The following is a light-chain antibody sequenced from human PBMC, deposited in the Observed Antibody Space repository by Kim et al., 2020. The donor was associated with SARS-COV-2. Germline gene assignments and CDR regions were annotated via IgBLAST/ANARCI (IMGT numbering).Light chain of an antibody. V-gene: IGKV3-15*01. CDR2: GAS. CDR1: QSVSSN. Sequence: SQGERATLSCRASQSVSSNLAWYQQKPGQAPRLLIYGASTRATGIPARFSGSGSGTEFTLTIGSLQSEDFAVYYCQQYNNWPPLTFGGGTKVDIK. J-gene: IGKJ4*01. CDR3: QQYNNWPPLT.